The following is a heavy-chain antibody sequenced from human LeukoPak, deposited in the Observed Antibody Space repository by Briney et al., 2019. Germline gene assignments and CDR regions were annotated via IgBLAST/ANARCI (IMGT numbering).Heavy chain of an antibody. CDR1: GFIFSNHA. D-gene: IGHD1-26*01. V-gene: IGHV3-9*01. CDR2: ISWNSGSI. Sequence: GRSLRLSCAASGFIFSNHAMHWVRQAPGKGLEWVSGISWNSGSIAYVDSVKGQFTISRDNAKNTLYLEMNSLRPEDTALYYCAKDKGIVGAYNCFDYWGQGTLVTVSS. J-gene: IGHJ4*02. CDR3: AKDKGIVGAYNCFDY.